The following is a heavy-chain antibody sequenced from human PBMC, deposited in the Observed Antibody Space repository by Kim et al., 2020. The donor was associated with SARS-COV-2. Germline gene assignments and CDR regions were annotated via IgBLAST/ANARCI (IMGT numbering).Heavy chain of an antibody. CDR3: ARRNDFWSGYPIDY. CDR2: IWYDGSNK. Sequence: GGSLRLSCAASGFTFSSYGMHWVRQAPGKGLEWVAVIWYDGSNKYYADSVKGRFTISRDNSKNTLYLQMNSLRAEDTAVYYCARRNDFWSGYPIDYWGQGTLVTVSS. D-gene: IGHD3-3*01. V-gene: IGHV3-33*01. CDR1: GFTFSSYG. J-gene: IGHJ4*02.